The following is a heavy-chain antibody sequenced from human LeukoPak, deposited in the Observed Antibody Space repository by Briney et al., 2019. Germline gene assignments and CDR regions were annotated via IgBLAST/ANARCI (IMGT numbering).Heavy chain of an antibody. CDR2: ISSSGGTM. J-gene: IGHJ5*02. CDR1: GFTFSSYE. Sequence: GGSLRLSCAASGFTFSSYEMNWVRQAPGKGLEWVSYISSSGGTMYYADSVKGRFTISRDNAKNSLYLQMNRLRAEDTAVYYCAKAQGDYYYDSSGYYDWFDPWGQGTLVTVSS. CDR3: AKAQGDYYYDSSGYYDWFDP. V-gene: IGHV3-48*03. D-gene: IGHD3-22*01.